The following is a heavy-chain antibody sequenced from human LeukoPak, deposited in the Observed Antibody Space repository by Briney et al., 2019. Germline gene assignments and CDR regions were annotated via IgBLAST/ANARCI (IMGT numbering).Heavy chain of an antibody. CDR3: ARDLVTVTKGFDI. V-gene: IGHV4-59*11. J-gene: IGHJ3*02. CDR2: ISYIGTT. CDR1: GNSFSSHY. D-gene: IGHD4-17*01. Sequence: SETLSLTCAVSGNSFSSHYWTWIRQPPGRGLEWIGYISYIGTTNYNPSLKSRVTISIDTSKNQFSLKLSSVTTADTAVYYCARDLVTVTKGFDIWGLGTMVSVSS.